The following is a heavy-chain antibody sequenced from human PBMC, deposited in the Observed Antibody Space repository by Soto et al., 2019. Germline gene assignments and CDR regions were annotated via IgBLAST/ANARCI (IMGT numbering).Heavy chain of an antibody. J-gene: IGHJ5*02. V-gene: IGHV1-2*02. CDR3: ARAARQLDHLNWFDP. D-gene: IGHD6-6*01. Sequence: SVKVSCKASGYTFTGYYMHWVRQAPGQGLEWMGWINPNSGGTNYAQKFQGRVTMTRDTSISTAYMELSRLRSDDTAVYYCARAARQLDHLNWFDPWGQGTLVTVSS. CDR1: GYTFTGYY. CDR2: INPNSGGT.